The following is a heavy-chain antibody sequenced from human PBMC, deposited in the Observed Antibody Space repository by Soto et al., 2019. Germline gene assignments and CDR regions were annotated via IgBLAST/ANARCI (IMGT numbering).Heavy chain of an antibody. CDR2: ISAYNGNT. CDR3: ARDTASRFDP. CDR1: GGTFSSYA. J-gene: IGHJ5*02. Sequence: GASVKVSCKASGGTFSSYAISWVRQAPGQGLEWMGWISAYNGNTNYAQKLQGRVTMTTDTSTSTAYMELRSLRSDDTAVYYCARDTASRFDPWGQGPVVTVSS. V-gene: IGHV1-18*01.